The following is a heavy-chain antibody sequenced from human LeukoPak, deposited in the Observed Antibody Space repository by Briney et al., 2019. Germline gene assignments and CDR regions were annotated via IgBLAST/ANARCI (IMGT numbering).Heavy chain of an antibody. J-gene: IGHJ4*02. CDR1: GFTFSSYG. D-gene: IGHD3-10*01. V-gene: IGHV3-NL1*01. Sequence: QPGRSLRLSCAASGFTFSSYGMHWVRQAPGKGLEWVSSIFPSGGEIHYADSVRGRFTISRDNSKSTLSLQMNSLRAEDTALYYCAKGSGNGYGSGPFDYWGQGTLVTVSS. CDR2: IFPSGGEI. CDR3: AKGSGNGYGSGPFDY.